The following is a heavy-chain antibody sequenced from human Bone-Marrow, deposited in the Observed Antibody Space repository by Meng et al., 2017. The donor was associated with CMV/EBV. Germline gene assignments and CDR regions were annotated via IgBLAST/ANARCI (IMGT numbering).Heavy chain of an antibody. Sequence: GSLRLSCTVSGGSISSYYWSWIRQPPGKGLEWIGEINHSGSTNYNPSLKSRVTISVDTSKNQFSLKLSSVTAADTAVYYCARSYEDIVVVPAADTAPRYYYYGMDVWGQGTTVTVSS. D-gene: IGHD2-2*01. CDR2: INHSGST. V-gene: IGHV4-34*01. J-gene: IGHJ6*02. CDR3: ARSYEDIVVVPAADTAPRYYYYGMDV. CDR1: GGSISSYY.